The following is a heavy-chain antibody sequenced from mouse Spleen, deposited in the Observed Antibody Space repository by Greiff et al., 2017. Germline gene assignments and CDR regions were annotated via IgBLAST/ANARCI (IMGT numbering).Heavy chain of an antibody. CDR1: GYAFSSSW. V-gene: IGHV1-82*01. CDR3: ARGNWDGTWFAY. Sequence: QVQLQQSGPELVKPGASVKISCKASGYAFSSSWMNWVKQRPGKGLEWIGRIYPGDGDTNYNGKFKGKATLTADKSSSTAYMQLSSLTSEDSAVYFCARGNWDGTWFAYWGQGTLVTVSA. CDR2: IYPGDGDT. J-gene: IGHJ3*01. D-gene: IGHD4-1*01.